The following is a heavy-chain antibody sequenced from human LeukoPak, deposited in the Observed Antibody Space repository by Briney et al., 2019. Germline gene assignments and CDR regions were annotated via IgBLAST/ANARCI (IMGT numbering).Heavy chain of an antibody. CDR3: ARDNGYYSDSRDAFDI. CDR2: ITTDESAT. D-gene: IGHD3-22*01. V-gene: IGHV3-74*01. J-gene: IGHJ3*02. Sequence: PGGSLRLSCAASGFTVSSNYMSWVRQAPGKGLVWVSRITTDESATVYADSVKGRFTISRDNAKNTLYLQMNSLRVEDTAVYFCARDNGYYSDSRDAFDIWGQGTMVTVSS. CDR1: GFTVSSNY.